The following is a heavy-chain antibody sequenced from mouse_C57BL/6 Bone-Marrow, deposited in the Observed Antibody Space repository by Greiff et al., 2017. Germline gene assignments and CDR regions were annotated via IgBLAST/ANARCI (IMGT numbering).Heavy chain of an antibody. Sequence: QVQLQQPGAELVKPGASVKLSCKASGYTFTSYWMQWVKQRPGQGLEWIGEIDPSDSYTNYNQKFKGKATLTVDTSSSTAYMQLSSLTSEDSAVYYCARRGDVGDLAWFAYWGQGTLVTVSA. CDR1: GYTFTSYW. CDR2: IDPSDSYT. V-gene: IGHV1-50*01. CDR3: ARRGDVGDLAWFAY. J-gene: IGHJ3*01.